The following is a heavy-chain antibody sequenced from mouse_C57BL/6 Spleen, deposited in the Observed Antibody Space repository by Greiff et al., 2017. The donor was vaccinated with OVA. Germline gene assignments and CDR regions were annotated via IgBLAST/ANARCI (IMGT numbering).Heavy chain of an antibody. CDR3: ARQNDAYYYAMDY. CDR2: IHPNSGST. V-gene: IGHV1-64*01. D-gene: IGHD2-12*01. J-gene: IGHJ4*01. Sequence: VQLQQPGAELVKPGASVKLSCKASGYTFTSYWMHWVKQRPGPGLEWIGMIHPNSGSTNYNEKFKSKATLTVDKSSSTAYMQLSSLTSEDSAVYYCARQNDAYYYAMDYWGQGTSVTVSS. CDR1: GYTFTSYW.